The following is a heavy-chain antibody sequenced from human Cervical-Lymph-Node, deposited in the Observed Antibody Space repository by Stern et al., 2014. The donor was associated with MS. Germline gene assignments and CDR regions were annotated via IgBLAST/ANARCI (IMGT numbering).Heavy chain of an antibody. V-gene: IGHV1-58*01. J-gene: IGHJ6*02. CDR3: AANVISGTSLDGMDV. D-gene: IGHD1-7*01. Sequence: QMQLVQSGPEVRKPGTSVKVSCKASGFTFSSSAVHWVRQARGQRLEWKGWIVVGSGHTVYAQKFQGRVTITRDVSTSTAYMELSSLRSEDRAVYYCAANVISGTSLDGMDVWGQGTTVTVSS. CDR1: GFTFSSSA. CDR2: IVVGSGHT.